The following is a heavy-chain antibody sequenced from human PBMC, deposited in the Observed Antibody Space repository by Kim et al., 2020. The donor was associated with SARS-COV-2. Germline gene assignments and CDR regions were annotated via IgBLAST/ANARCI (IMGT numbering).Heavy chain of an antibody. CDR3: ARDGKLRYFDWLLLVGMDV. CDR1: GFTFSSYE. V-gene: IGHV3-48*03. J-gene: IGHJ6*02. Sequence: GGSLRLSCAASGFTFSSYEMNWVRQAPGKGLEWVSYISSSGSTIYYADSVKGRFTISRDNAKNSLYLQMNSLRAEDTAVYYCARDGKLRYFDWLLLVGMDVWGQGTTVTVSS. D-gene: IGHD3-9*01. CDR2: ISSSGSTI.